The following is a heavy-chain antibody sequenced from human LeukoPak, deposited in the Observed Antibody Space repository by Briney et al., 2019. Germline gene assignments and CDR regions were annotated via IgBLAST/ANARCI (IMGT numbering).Heavy chain of an antibody. CDR1: GDSISRSTYY. J-gene: IGHJ4*02. V-gene: IGHV4-39*02. CDR3: ARSSGTGTFSY. CDR2: VYYGRSP. D-gene: IGHD6-25*01. Sequence: SETLSLTCTVSGDSISRSTYYWAWIRQPPGKGLEWIGSVYYGRSPYFNPSLESRATISVDTSKNHFSLKMSSVIAADTAVYYCARSSGTGTFSYWGQGTLVTASS.